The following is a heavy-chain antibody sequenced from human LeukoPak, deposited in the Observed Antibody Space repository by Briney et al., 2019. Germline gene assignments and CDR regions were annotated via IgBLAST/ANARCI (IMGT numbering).Heavy chain of an antibody. CDR1: GFAFSDHA. V-gene: IGHV3-23*01. CDR3: AKRSIAAATFDY. D-gene: IGHD6-13*01. CDR2: ITGSVGST. Sequence: GESLRLSCAASGFAFSDHAMSWVRQAPGKGLEWVSTITGSVGSTYYTDSVKGRFTISRDNSKNTLYLQMDSLRVEDTAVYYCAKRSIAAATFDYWGQGTLVTVSS. J-gene: IGHJ4*02.